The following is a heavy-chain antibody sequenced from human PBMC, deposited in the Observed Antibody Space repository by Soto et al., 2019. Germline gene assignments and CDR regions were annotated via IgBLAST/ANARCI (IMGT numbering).Heavy chain of an antibody. CDR3: ARDLYFFGSGTSFDH. D-gene: IGHD3-10*01. Sequence: EVQLVESGGGWVQPGGTLRLSCAASGFTFSSYEMNWVRQAPGAGLEWVAYIGTSGSTIYYSDSVKGRFTISRDNAKNSLYLQMNSLRAEDTAVYYCARDLYFFGSGTSFDHWGQGTLVTVSS. J-gene: IGHJ4*02. V-gene: IGHV3-48*03. CDR2: IGTSGSTI. CDR1: GFTFSSYE.